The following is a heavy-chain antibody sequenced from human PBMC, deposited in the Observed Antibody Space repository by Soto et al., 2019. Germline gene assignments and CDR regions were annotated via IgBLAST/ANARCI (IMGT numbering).Heavy chain of an antibody. CDR2: IKSKTDGGTT. D-gene: IGHD6-13*01. J-gene: IGHJ5*02. V-gene: IGHV3-15*01. CDR1: GFTFSNSW. Sequence: SGGSLRLSCAASGFTFSNSWMSWVRQAPGKGLGWVGRIKSKTDGGTTGYAAPVKGRFTISRDDPKNTLYLQMNSLKTADTAVYYCTTDVLVWQQLVVGYDCFDPWGQGTRVTVSS. CDR3: TTDVLVWQQLVVGYDCFDP.